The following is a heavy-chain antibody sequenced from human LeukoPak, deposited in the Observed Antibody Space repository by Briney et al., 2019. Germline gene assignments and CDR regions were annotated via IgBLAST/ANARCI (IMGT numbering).Heavy chain of an antibody. CDR2: INQDGSEK. CDR1: GFTFSSYW. Sequence: PGGSLRLSCAASGFTFSSYWMSWVRQAPGKGLEWVANINQDGSEKSYVDSVKGRFTISRDNAKNSLYLQMNSLRAEDTAVYYCARDLPLRYCSSTSCLPEYFQHWGRGTLVTVSS. CDR3: ARDLPLRYCSSTSCLPEYFQH. J-gene: IGHJ1*01. D-gene: IGHD2-2*01. V-gene: IGHV3-7*01.